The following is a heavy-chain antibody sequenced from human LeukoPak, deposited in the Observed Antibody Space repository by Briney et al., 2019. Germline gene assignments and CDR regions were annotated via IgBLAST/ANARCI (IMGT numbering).Heavy chain of an antibody. Sequence: PGGSLRLSCAASRFTFSSYAMSWVRQAPGKGLEWGSAISSSGGTTHYAESVKGRFTISRDNSTSSLYLQLNSLRAEDTAVYYCAKGEGNFDWSYHDYWGQGNLVTVSS. CDR3: AKGEGNFDWSYHDY. J-gene: IGHJ4*02. CDR1: RFTFSSYA. CDR2: ISSSGGTT. D-gene: IGHD3-9*01. V-gene: IGHV3-23*01.